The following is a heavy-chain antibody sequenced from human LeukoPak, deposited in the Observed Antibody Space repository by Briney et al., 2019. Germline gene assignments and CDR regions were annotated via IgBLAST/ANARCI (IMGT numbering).Heavy chain of an antibody. Sequence: ASVKVSCKASGYTLSSYDINWVRQATGQGLEWMGWMNPKSGDTGYAQKFQGRVTMTRNTSISTAYMELSSLRSEDTAVYYCARMYYYASGSSPNWFDPWGQGTLVTVSS. D-gene: IGHD3-10*01. V-gene: IGHV1-8*02. CDR1: GYTLSSYD. CDR3: ARMYYYASGSSPNWFDP. J-gene: IGHJ5*02. CDR2: MNPKSGDT.